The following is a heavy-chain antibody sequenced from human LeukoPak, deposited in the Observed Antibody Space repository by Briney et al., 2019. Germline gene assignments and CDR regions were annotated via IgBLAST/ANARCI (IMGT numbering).Heavy chain of an antibody. CDR2: ISYDGSSQ. CDR1: GYTFSSHA. D-gene: IGHD6-13*01. Sequence: GTSLRLSCAGSGYTFSSHAMHWVRQAPGKGLEWVAYISYDGSSQHYADSVKGRFTISRDDSKNTLYPQMNSLRSEDTSLYYCARETGYSSSWPLAYWGQGTLVTVSS. J-gene: IGHJ4*02. V-gene: IGHV3-30-3*01. CDR3: ARETGYSSSWPLAY.